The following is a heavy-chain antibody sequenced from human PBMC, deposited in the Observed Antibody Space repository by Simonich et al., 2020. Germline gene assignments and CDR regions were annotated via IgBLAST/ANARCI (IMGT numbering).Heavy chain of an antibody. Sequence: QLQLQESGPGLVKPSETLSLTCTVSGGSISSSSYYWGWFRQPPGKGLEWIGSIYLSGSTYYNPSLKSRVTISVDTSKNQFSLKLSSVTAADTAVYYCARHAGFAFDIWGQGTMVTVSS. J-gene: IGHJ3*02. CDR3: ARHAGFAFDI. D-gene: IGHD6-13*01. V-gene: IGHV4-39*01. CDR2: IYLSGST. CDR1: GGSISSSSYY.